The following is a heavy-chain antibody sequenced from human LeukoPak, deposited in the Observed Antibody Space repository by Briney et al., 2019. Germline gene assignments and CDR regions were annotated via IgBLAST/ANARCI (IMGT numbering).Heavy chain of an antibody. CDR1: GGSISSYY. J-gene: IGHJ3*02. Sequence: SETLSLTCSVSGGSISSYYWSWIRQTAGKRLEWIVRIYTSGRTTYNPSLKSRVTMSVDTSKNQFSLKLSSVTAADTAVYYCARASGYRSSTSCFLDAFDIWGQGTMVTVSS. V-gene: IGHV4-4*07. D-gene: IGHD2-2*01. CDR2: IYTSGRT. CDR3: ARASGYRSSTSCFLDAFDI.